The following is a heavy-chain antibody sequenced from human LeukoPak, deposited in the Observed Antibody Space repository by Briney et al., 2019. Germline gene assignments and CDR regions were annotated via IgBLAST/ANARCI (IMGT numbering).Heavy chain of an antibody. V-gene: IGHV3-11*04. D-gene: IGHD7-27*01. CDR2: ISSSGRNK. J-gene: IGHJ4*02. Sequence: PGRSLRLSCKASGFTFGDYAMSWVRQAPGKGPEWVSYISSSGRNKYYADSVKGRFTISRDNAKKSLYLQMNSLRAEDTAVYYCARDANWGSDYWGQGTLVTVSS. CDR1: GFTFGDYA. CDR3: ARDANWGSDY.